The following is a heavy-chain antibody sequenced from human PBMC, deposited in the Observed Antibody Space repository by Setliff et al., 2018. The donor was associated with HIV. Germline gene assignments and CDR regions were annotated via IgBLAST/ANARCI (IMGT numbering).Heavy chain of an antibody. Sequence: SETLSLTCSVSGDSITSGIYYWAWIRQPAGKGLEFIGRVYFSGSTNYNPSLKSRVTISLDTSKNRFSLNLRSVTAADTAVYYCARGFGSLDPWGKGTLVTVSS. CDR3: ARGFGSLDP. CDR2: VYFSGST. J-gene: IGHJ5*02. CDR1: GDSITSGIYY. V-gene: IGHV4-61*02. D-gene: IGHD1-26*01.